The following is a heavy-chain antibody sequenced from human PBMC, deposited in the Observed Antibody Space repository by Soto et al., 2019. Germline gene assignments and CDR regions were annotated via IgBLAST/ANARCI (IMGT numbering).Heavy chain of an antibody. D-gene: IGHD5-12*01. V-gene: IGHV4-61*01. J-gene: IGHJ5*02. CDR2: IYYSGST. CDR1: GGSVSSRSHF. CDR3: ARYDAESGSNKLDP. Sequence: QVQLQESGPGLVKPSETLSVTCTVSGGSVSSRSHFWSWIRQPPGGGLQWIGYIYYSGSTNYNPSLKSRATLSVDTSRNQFSLRLTSVTAADTALYYCARYDAESGSNKLDPWGQGTLVTVSS.